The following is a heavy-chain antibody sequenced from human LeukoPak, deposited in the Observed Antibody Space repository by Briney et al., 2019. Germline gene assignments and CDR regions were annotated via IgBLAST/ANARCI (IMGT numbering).Heavy chain of an antibody. CDR2: TYYRSKWYN. J-gene: IGHJ4*02. D-gene: IGHD6-13*01. Sequence: SQTLSLTCAISGDSVSSNSAAWNWIRQSPSRGLEWLERTYYRSKWYNDYAVSVKSRITINPDTSKNQFSLQLNSVTPEDTAVYYCARGARAAAIQPASFDYWGQGTLVTVSS. CDR1: GDSVSSNSAA. CDR3: ARGARAAAIQPASFDY. V-gene: IGHV6-1*01.